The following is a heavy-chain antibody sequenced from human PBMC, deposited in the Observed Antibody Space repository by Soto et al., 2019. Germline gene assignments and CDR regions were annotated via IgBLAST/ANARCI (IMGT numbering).Heavy chain of an antibody. CDR3: ARDMGFDSPLYYFDY. CDR1: GFTFSSYG. D-gene: IGHD3-22*01. V-gene: IGHV3-33*01. Sequence: QVQLVESGGGVVQPGRSLRLSCAASGFTFSSYGMHWVRQAPGKGLEWVAVIWYDGSNKYYADSVKGRFTISRDNSKNTLYLQMYSLRAEDTAVYYCARDMGFDSPLYYFDYWGQGTLVTVSS. CDR2: IWYDGSNK. J-gene: IGHJ4*02.